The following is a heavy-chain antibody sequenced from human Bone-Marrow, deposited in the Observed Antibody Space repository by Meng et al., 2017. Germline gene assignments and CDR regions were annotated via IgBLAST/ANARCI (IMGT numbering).Heavy chain of an antibody. J-gene: IGHJ4*02. D-gene: IGHD3-10*01. V-gene: IGHV1-69*06. Sequence: LVWSGADVMMLGFSVTVSVKAAGCTFSSYAISWVRQAPGQGLEWMGGIIPIFGTANYAQKFQGRVTITADKSTSTAYMELSSLRSEDTAVYYCARGVTMVRGVIIHYFDYWGQGTLVTVSS. CDR1: GCTFSSYA. CDR3: ARGVTMVRGVIIHYFDY. CDR2: IIPIFGTA.